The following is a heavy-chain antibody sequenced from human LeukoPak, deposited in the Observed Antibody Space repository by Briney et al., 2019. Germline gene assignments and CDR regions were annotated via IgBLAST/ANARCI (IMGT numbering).Heavy chain of an antibody. CDR3: ARARGATTQFSY. Sequence: ASVKVSCKASVYTFTSYGISWVRPAPGQGLEWMGWISAYNGNTNYAQKLQGRVTMTTDTSTSTAYMELRSLRSDDTAVYSCARARGATTQFSYWGQGTLVTVSS. CDR1: VYTFTSYG. V-gene: IGHV1-18*01. D-gene: IGHD1-26*01. J-gene: IGHJ4*02. CDR2: ISAYNGNT.